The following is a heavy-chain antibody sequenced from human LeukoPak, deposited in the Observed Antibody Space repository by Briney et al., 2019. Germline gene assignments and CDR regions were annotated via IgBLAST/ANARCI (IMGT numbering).Heavy chain of an antibody. J-gene: IGHJ4*02. CDR1: GFTFSRCG. D-gene: IGHD3-3*01. CDR3: ARGSEWSSGVSDY. V-gene: IGHV3-21*01. CDR2: ISGSSTYI. Sequence: GGSLRLSCAVSGFTFSRCGMNWVRQAPGKGLEWVSSISGSSTYIYYADSVKGRFTISRDNAKNSLYLQMNSLRAEDTAVYYCARGSEWSSGVSDYWGQGTLVTVSS.